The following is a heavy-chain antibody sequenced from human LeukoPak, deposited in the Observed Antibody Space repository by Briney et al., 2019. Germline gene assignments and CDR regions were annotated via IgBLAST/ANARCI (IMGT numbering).Heavy chain of an antibody. J-gene: IGHJ4*02. Sequence: PGGSLTLSCEASGFTFSGNWISWVRQAPGKGLEWVASINPDGSQQHYVDSVKGRFTISRDNTRRSLYLQMNSLGAEDTAVYYCARLLGMVTAFDHWGQGTLVTVSS. CDR1: GFTFSGNW. V-gene: IGHV3-7*01. CDR3: ARLLGMVTAFDH. CDR2: INPDGSQQ. D-gene: IGHD5-18*01.